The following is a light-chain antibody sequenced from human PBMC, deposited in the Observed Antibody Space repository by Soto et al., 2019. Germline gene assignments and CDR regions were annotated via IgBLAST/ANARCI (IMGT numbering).Light chain of an antibody. V-gene: IGKV1-5*03. CDR2: KVS. J-gene: IGKJ1*01. Sequence: DIQMTQSPSTLSASIGDRVTITCRASQSLNNWLAWYQQKPGNAPKLLIYKVSNLESGVPSRFSGSGSGTEFTLTISSLQPDDFATYYCQQYNTYSWTFGQGTKVEIK. CDR3: QQYNTYSWT. CDR1: QSLNNW.